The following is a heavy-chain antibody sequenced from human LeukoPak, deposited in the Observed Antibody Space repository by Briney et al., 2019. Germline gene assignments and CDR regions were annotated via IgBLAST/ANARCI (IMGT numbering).Heavy chain of an antibody. CDR2: ISAYNGNT. CDR1: GYTFTSYG. Sequence: EASMKVSCKASGYTFTSYGISWVRQAPGQGLEWMGWISAYNGNTNYAQKLQGRVTMTTDTSTSTAYMELRSLRSDDTAVYYCARRRYDILTGYYETHTFDHWGQGTLVTVSS. V-gene: IGHV1-18*04. CDR3: ARRRYDILTGYYETHTFDH. J-gene: IGHJ4*02. D-gene: IGHD3-9*01.